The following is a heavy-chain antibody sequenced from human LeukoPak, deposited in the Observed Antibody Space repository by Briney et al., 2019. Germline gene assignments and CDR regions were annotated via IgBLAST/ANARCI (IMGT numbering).Heavy chain of an antibody. CDR3: ARDQVSRWGYDSRRRAFDI. J-gene: IGHJ3*02. D-gene: IGHD5-12*01. CDR2: IYTSGST. CDR1: GGSISSGSYY. V-gene: IGHV4-61*02. Sequence: SQTLSLTCTVSGGSISSGSYYWSWIRQPAGKGLEWIGRIYTSGSTNYNPSLKSRVTISVDTSKNQFSLKLSSVTAADTAVYYCARDQVSRWGYDSRRRAFDIWGQGTMVTVSS.